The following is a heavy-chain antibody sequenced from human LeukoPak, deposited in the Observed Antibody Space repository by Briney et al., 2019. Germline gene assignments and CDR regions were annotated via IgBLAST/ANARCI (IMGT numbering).Heavy chain of an antibody. CDR3: ASHDFWSGYPKFDY. CDR2: IYYSGST. J-gene: IGHJ4*02. CDR1: GDSISSSSYY. V-gene: IGHV4-39*01. Sequence: SETQSLTCTVSGDSISSSSYYWGWIRQPPGKGLEWIGSIYYSGSTYYNPSLKSRVTISVDTSKNQFSLKLSSVTAADTAVYSCASHDFWSGYPKFDYWGQGTLVTVSS. D-gene: IGHD3-3*01.